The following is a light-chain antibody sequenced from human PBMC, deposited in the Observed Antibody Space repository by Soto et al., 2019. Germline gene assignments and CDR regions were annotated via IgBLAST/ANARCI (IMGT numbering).Light chain of an antibody. V-gene: IGKV3-15*01. CDR2: GAS. CDR1: QSVTTN. CDR3: QQYNNWPPIT. J-gene: IGKJ5*01. Sequence: EMVMTQPPATLSVPPGERATLSCRAGQSVTTNLAWYQQKPGQAPRLLIYGASTRATGIPARFSGSGSGTEFTLTISSLQSEDFAVYYCQQYNNWPPITFGQGTRLEIK.